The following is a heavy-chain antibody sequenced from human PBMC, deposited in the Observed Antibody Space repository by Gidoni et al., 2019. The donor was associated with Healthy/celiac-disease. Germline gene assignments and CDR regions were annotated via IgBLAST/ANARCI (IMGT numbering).Heavy chain of an antibody. V-gene: IGHV3-7*03. J-gene: IGHJ4*02. CDR2: IKQDGSEK. CDR3: ALGLVGATPFDY. Sequence: EVQLVESGGGLVQPGGSLRLSCAASGFTFSSYWMSWVRQAPGKGLEWVANIKQDGSEKYYVASVKGRFTISRDNAKNSLYLQMNSLRAEDTAVYYCALGLVGATPFDYWGQGTLVTVSS. D-gene: IGHD1-26*01. CDR1: GFTFSSYW.